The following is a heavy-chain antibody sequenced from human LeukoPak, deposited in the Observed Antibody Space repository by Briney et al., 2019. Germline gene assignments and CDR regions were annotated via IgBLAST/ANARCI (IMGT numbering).Heavy chain of an antibody. CDR2: ISYDGSNE. J-gene: IGHJ4*02. Sequence: GGSLRLSCAASGFTFSSYGMYWVRQAPGKGLECVAAISYDGSNEYYADSVKGRFTISRDNAKNSLYLRMNSLRDEDTAMYYCARVTLGSTRGFDYWGQGTLVTVSS. CDR3: ARVTLGSTRGFDY. D-gene: IGHD2/OR15-2a*01. V-gene: IGHV3-30-3*01. CDR1: GFTFSSYG.